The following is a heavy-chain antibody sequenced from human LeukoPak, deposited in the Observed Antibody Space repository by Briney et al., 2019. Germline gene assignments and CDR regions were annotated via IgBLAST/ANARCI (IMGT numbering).Heavy chain of an antibody. D-gene: IGHD6-19*01. V-gene: IGHV1-69*13. J-gene: IGHJ6*03. Sequence: GASVKLSCKASGGTFSSYAISWVRQAPGQGHEWMGGIIPIFGTANYAQKSQGRVTITADESTSTAYMELSSLRSEETAVYYCAREISVAGTEYYYYMDVWGKGTTVTISS. CDR1: GGTFSSYA. CDR2: IIPIFGTA. CDR3: AREISVAGTEYYYYMDV.